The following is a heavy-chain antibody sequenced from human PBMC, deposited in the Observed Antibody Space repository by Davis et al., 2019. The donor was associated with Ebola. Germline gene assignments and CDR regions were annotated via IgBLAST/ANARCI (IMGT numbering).Heavy chain of an antibody. CDR1: GFTFSRYS. CDR2: ISSSSSYI. J-gene: IGHJ6*02. D-gene: IGHD3-16*01. CDR3: ARNRPLDFFFGDYYGMDV. Sequence: PGGSLRLSCAASGFTFSRYSMNWVRQAPGKGLEWVSSISSSSSYIYYADSVKGRFTISRDNAKNSLYLQMNSLRAEDTAVYYCARNRPLDFFFGDYYGMDVWGQGTTVTVSS. V-gene: IGHV3-21*01.